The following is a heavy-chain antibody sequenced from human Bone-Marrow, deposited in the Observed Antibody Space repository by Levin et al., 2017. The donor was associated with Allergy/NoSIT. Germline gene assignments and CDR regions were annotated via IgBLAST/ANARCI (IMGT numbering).Heavy chain of an antibody. D-gene: IGHD2/OR15-2a*01. V-gene: IGHV1-2*02. Sequence: GESLKISCKASGYTFTGHYVHWVRQAPGQGLELIGWINPNSGGTNYSPQFVGRVTMTRDTSISTAYMELSRLTSDDTAVYYCARAQVIVRDGLDVWGQGTTVTVSS. CDR3: ARAQVIVRDGLDV. CDR1: GYTFTGHY. J-gene: IGHJ6*02. CDR2: INPNSGGT.